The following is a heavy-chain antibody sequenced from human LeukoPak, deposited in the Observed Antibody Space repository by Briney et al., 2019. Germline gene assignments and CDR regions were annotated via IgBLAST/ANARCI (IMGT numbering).Heavy chain of an antibody. Sequence: SETLSLTCTVSGGSISSYYWSWIREPPGEGLEWIGYIYYSGSTNYNTSLKSRVTISVDSSKNQFSLKLSSVTAADTAVYYCARTTEGGYTYDYFYYYYMDVWGKGTTVTISS. J-gene: IGHJ6*03. CDR3: ARTTEGGYTYDYFYYYYMDV. V-gene: IGHV4-59*01. CDR2: IYYSGST. CDR1: GGSISSYY. D-gene: IGHD5-18*01.